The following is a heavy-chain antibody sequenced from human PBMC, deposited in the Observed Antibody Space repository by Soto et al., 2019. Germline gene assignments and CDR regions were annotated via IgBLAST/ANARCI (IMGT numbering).Heavy chain of an antibody. CDR3: AKADYSKYVSYYYGMDV. CDR2: ISGSGGST. J-gene: IGHJ6*02. V-gene: IGHV3-23*01. Sequence: GGSLRLSCAASGFTFSSYAMSWVRQAPGKGLEWVSAISGSGGSTYYADSVKGRFTISRDNSKNTLYLQMNSLRAEDTAVYYCAKADYSKYVSYYYGMDVWGQGTTVTVSS. D-gene: IGHD4-4*01. CDR1: GFTFSSYA.